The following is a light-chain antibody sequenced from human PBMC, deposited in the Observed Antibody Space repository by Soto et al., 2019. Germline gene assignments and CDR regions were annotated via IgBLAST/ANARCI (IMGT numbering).Light chain of an antibody. J-gene: IGLJ2*01. CDR1: SSDVGGYNY. CDR3: SSYGGSNNVI. Sequence: QSVLTQPPSASGSPGQSATISCTGTSSDVGGYNYVSWYQQHPGKAPQLVIYDVTKRPSGVPDRFSGSKSGNTASLTVSGLQAEDEADYYCSSYGGSNNVIFGGGTKVTVL. CDR2: DVT. V-gene: IGLV2-8*01.